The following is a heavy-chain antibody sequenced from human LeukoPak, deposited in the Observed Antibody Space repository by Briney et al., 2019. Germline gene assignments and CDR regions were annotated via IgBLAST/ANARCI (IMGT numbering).Heavy chain of an antibody. Sequence: ASVKVSCKASGYTFTSYGISWVRQAPGQGLEWMGWTSAYNGNTNYAQKLQGRVTMTTDTSTSTAYMELRSLRSDDTAVYYCARSGGEATYYDILTGYYNWWFDPWGQGTLVTVSS. V-gene: IGHV1-18*01. CDR1: GYTFTSYG. J-gene: IGHJ5*02. CDR2: TSAYNGNT. D-gene: IGHD3-9*01. CDR3: ARSGGEATYYDILTGYYNWWFDP.